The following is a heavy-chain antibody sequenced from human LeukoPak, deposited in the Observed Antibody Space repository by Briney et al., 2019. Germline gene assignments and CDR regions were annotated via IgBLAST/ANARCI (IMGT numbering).Heavy chain of an antibody. CDR3: ARDRDNWNPYYYYYMDV. J-gene: IGHJ6*03. CDR1: GFTFSGYW. D-gene: IGHD1-20*01. V-gene: IGHV3-7*01. Sequence: PGGSLRLSCAASGFTFSGYWMSWVRQAPGKGLEWVANIKQDGSEKYYVDSVKGRFTISRDNAKNSLYLQMNSLRAEDTAVYYCARDRDNWNPYYYYYMDVWGKGTTVTVSS. CDR2: IKQDGSEK.